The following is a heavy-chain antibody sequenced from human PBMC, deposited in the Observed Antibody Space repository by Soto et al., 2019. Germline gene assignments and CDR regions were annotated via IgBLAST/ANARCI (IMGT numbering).Heavy chain of an antibody. Sequence: SETLSLTCTVSGGSISSYYWSWIRQPPGKGLEWIGYIYYSGSTNYNPSLKSRVTISVDTSKNQFSLKLSSVTAADTAVYYCARAVTTELNYYGMDVWGQGTTVTVSS. D-gene: IGHD4-17*01. CDR3: ARAVTTELNYYGMDV. CDR1: GGSISSYY. J-gene: IGHJ6*02. V-gene: IGHV4-59*01. CDR2: IYYSGST.